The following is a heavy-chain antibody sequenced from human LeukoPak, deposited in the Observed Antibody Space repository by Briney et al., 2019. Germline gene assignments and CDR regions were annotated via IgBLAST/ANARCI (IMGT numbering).Heavy chain of an antibody. CDR2: ISSSSSYI. Sequence: GGSLRLSCAASGFTFSSYSMNWVRQAPGKGLEWVSSISSSSSYIYYADSLKGRFTISRDNAKNSLYLQMNRLRAEDTAVYYCARDGNYYDSSGRNIFLDYWGQGTLVTVSS. V-gene: IGHV3-21*01. CDR1: GFTFSSYS. J-gene: IGHJ4*02. CDR3: ARDGNYYDSSGRNIFLDY. D-gene: IGHD3-22*01.